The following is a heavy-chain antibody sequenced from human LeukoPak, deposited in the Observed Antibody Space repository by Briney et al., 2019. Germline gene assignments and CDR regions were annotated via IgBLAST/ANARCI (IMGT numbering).Heavy chain of an antibody. CDR2: INSGGST. CDR1: GFTVSSNY. J-gene: IGHJ4*02. CDR3: ARVSITIGYFDY. V-gene: IGHV3-66*01. Sequence: GGSLRLSCAASGFTVSSNYMSWVRQAPGKGLEWVSVINSGGSTYYADSVKGRFTISRDNPKNTLYLQMNSLRAEDTAVYYCARVSITIGYFDYWGQGTLVTVSS. D-gene: IGHD5-12*01.